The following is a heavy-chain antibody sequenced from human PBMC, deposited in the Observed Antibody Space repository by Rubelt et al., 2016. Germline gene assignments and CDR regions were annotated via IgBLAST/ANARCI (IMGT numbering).Heavy chain of an antibody. CDR3: ARRYSNGLYWFFDL. CDR2: IYYSGST. CDR1: GGSFSAYY. J-gene: IGHJ2*01. Sequence: QVQLQQWGAGLLKPSETLSLTCAVYGGSFSAYYWSWIRQPPGKGLEWIGNIYYSGSTYYNPYLKSRVTLSGDTSKNQFSRRLFLGTAADTAVHYCARRYSNGLYWFFDLWGRGTLVTVSS. D-gene: IGHD6-19*01. V-gene: IGHV4-34*01.